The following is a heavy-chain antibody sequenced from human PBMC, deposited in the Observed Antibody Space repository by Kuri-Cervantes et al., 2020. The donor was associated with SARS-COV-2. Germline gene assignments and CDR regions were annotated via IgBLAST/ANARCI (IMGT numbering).Heavy chain of an antibody. CDR3: ARVHKAGATYYYYMDV. CDR1: GFTFSSYW. V-gene: IGHV3-30*02. J-gene: IGHJ6*03. CDR2: IRYDGSNK. Sequence: GGSLRLSCAASGFTFSSYWMSWVRQAPGKGLEWVAFIRYDGSNKYYAHSVKGRFTISRDNAKNSLYLQMNSLRAEDTAVYYCARVHKAGATYYYYMDVWGKGTTVTVSS. D-gene: IGHD1-26*01.